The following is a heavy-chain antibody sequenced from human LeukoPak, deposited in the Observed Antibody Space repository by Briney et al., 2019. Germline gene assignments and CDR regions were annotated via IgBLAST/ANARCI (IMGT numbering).Heavy chain of an antibody. J-gene: IGHJ4*02. CDR3: ARFDFDY. V-gene: IGHV3-74*01. CDR2: INTDGSST. CDR1: GFTFSDYY. Sequence: GGSLRLSCAASGFTFSDYYMSWFRQAPGKGLVWVSRINTDGSSTSYADSVKGRFTISRDNAKDTLYLQMNSLRAEDTAVYYCARFDFDYWGQGTLVTVSS.